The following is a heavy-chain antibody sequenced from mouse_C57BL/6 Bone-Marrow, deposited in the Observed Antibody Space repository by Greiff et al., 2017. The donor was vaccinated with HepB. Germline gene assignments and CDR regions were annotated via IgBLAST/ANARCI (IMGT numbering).Heavy chain of an antibody. V-gene: IGHV10-1*01. CDR2: IRSKSNNYAT. CDR1: GFSFNTYA. D-gene: IGHD2-4*01. CDR3: VRGYDYGWDYYAMDY. J-gene: IGHJ4*01. Sequence: EVMLVESGGGLVQPKGSLKLSCAASGFSFNTYAMNWVRQAPGKGLEWVARIRSKSNNYATYYADSVKDRFTISRDDSESMLYLQMNNLKTEDTAMYYCVRGYDYGWDYYAMDYWGQGTSVTVS.